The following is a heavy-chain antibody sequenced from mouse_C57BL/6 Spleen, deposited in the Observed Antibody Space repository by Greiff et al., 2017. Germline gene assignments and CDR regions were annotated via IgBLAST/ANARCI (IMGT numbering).Heavy chain of an antibody. CDR3: ARPSRGGQLRLRWDAMDY. D-gene: IGHD3-2*02. CDR2: FYPGSGSI. Sequence: QVQLQQSGAELVKPGASVKLSCKASGYTFTEYTIHWVKQRSGQGLEWIGWFYPGSGSIKYNEKFKDKATLTADKSSSTGYMELSSLTSEDSAVYFCARPSRGGQLRLRWDAMDYWGQGTSVTVSS. J-gene: IGHJ4*01. CDR1: GYTFTEYT. V-gene: IGHV1-62-2*01.